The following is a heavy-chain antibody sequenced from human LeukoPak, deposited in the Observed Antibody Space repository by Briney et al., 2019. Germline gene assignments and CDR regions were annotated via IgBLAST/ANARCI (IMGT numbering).Heavy chain of an antibody. D-gene: IGHD6-13*01. Sequence: ASVKVSCKASGYTFTTYAMHWVRQAPGQRLEWMGWINGGNGDTKYSQKFQGRVTMTEDTSTDTAYMELSSLRSEDTAVYYCATDSPKIGSSWYEYNWFDPWGQGTQVTVSS. CDR2: INGGNGDT. CDR3: ATDSPKIGSSWYEYNWFDP. V-gene: IGHV1-3*01. J-gene: IGHJ5*02. CDR1: GYTFTTYA.